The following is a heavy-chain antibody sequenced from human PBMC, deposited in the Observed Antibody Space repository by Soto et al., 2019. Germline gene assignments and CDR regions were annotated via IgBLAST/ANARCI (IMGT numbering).Heavy chain of an antibody. J-gene: IGHJ5*02. Sequence: GGPLRLSCAASGFTFSSYSMNWVRQAPGKGLEWVSSISRSSSYIYYADSVKGRFTISRDNAKNSLYLQMNSLRAEDTAVYYCARDLHDYVSFRLGPRGQGTLVTVSS. CDR1: GFTFSSYS. CDR3: ARDLHDYVSFRLGP. V-gene: IGHV3-21*01. CDR2: ISRSSSYI. D-gene: IGHD3-16*01.